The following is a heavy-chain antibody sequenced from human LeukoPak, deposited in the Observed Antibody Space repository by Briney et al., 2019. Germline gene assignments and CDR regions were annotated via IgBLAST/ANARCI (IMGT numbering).Heavy chain of an antibody. CDR3: ARGGYYGSGSYFTD. J-gene: IGHJ4*02. Sequence: PGRSLRLSCAASGFTFSSFAMHWVRQAPGKGLEWVSYISSSSSYTNYADSVKGRFTISRDNAKNSLYLQMNSLRAEDTAVYYCARGGYYGSGSYFTDWGQGTLVTVSS. CDR2: ISSSSSYT. D-gene: IGHD3-10*01. CDR1: GFTFSSFA. V-gene: IGHV3-21*05.